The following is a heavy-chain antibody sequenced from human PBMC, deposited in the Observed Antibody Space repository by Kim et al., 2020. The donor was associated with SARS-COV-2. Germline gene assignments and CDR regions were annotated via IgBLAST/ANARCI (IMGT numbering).Heavy chain of an antibody. Sequence: SGPTLVKPTPTLTLTCTFSGFSLSTSGMCVSWIRQPPGKALEWLARIDWDDDKYYSTSLKTRLTISKDTSKNQVVLTMTNMDPVDTATYYCARMRYYYDSSGYCVHFYYGMDVWGQGTTVTVSS. J-gene: IGHJ6*02. CDR1: GFSLSTSGMC. V-gene: IGHV2-70*11. CDR3: ARMRYYYDSSGYCVHFYYGMDV. D-gene: IGHD3-22*01. CDR2: IDWDDDK.